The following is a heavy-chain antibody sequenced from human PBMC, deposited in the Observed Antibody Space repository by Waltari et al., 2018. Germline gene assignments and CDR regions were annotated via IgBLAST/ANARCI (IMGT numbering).Heavy chain of an antibody. D-gene: IGHD2-15*01. CDR2: ISNNGSNK. J-gene: IGHJ4*02. V-gene: IGHV3-30*09. CDR3: ARLDLYCGGGSCYSAHYFDY. Sequence: QVQLVGSGGGVVQPGRSLRLSCAASGFTFSSYSMHWVRQAPGKGREWVAVISNNGSNKYYPASVKGRFAISRDNSKNTLYLQMNILSPEDTAIYYCARLDLYCGGGSCYSAHYFDYWGQGTLVTVSS. CDR1: GFTFSSYS.